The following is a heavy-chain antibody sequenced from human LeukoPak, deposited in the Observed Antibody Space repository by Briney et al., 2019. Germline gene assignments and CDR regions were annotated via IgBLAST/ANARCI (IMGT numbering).Heavy chain of an antibody. Sequence: TGGSLRLSCAASGFTFSSYAMSWARQAPGKGLEWVSAISGSGGSTYYADSVKGRFTISRDNSENTLYLQMNSLRAEDTAVYYCVKALGYSGYDSNFDYWGQGTLVTVSS. V-gene: IGHV3-23*01. CDR3: VKALGYSGYDSNFDY. D-gene: IGHD5-12*01. CDR2: ISGSGGST. J-gene: IGHJ4*02. CDR1: GFTFSSYA.